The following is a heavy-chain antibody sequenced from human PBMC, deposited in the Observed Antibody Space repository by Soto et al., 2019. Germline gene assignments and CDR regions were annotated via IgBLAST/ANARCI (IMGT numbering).Heavy chain of an antibody. Sequence: SETLSLXCTVSGVSISSYYWSWIRQPPGKGLEWIGYIYYSGSTNYNPSLKSRVTISVATPKNQFSLKLSSVTTADTAVYYCARAVDFWSGYYQYYFDYWGQGTLVTVSS. CDR1: GVSISSYY. D-gene: IGHD3-3*01. CDR3: ARAVDFWSGYYQYYFDY. J-gene: IGHJ4*02. V-gene: IGHV4-59*01. CDR2: IYYSGST.